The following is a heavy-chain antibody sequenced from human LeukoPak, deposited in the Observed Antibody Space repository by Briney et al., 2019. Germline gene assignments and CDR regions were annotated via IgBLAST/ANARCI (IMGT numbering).Heavy chain of an antibody. Sequence: PSETLSLTCAVYGGSFNDYYWTWIRQSPGKGLEWIGEINHTGRTNYNPSLKSRVTISVDTSKNQFSLNLNSVTAADTGVYYCARQKWKSYSGSYVGYFQNWGQGTLVTVSS. CDR2: INHTGRT. V-gene: IGHV4-34*01. D-gene: IGHD1-26*01. J-gene: IGHJ1*01. CDR3: ARQKWKSYSGSYVGYFQN. CDR1: GGSFNDYY.